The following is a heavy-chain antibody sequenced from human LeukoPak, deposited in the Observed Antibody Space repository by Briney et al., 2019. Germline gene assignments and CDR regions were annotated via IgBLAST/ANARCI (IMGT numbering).Heavy chain of an antibody. V-gene: IGHV4-4*07. J-gene: IGHJ3*02. CDR1: GGSISSYY. CDR2: IYTSGST. Sequence: SETLSLTCTVSGGSISSYYWSWIRQPAGKGLEWIGRIYTSGSTNYNPSLKSRVTMSVDTSKNQFSLKLSSVTAADTAVYYCASQGFYDSSGYYYPDAFDIWGQGTMVTVSS. D-gene: IGHD3-22*01. CDR3: ASQGFYDSSGYYYPDAFDI.